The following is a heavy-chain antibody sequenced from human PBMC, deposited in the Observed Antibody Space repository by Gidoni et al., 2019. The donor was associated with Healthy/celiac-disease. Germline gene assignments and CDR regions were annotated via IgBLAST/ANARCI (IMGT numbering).Heavy chain of an antibody. CDR1: GGSVSSGSYY. D-gene: IGHD3-10*01. CDR3: ARGFLVGNWFDP. J-gene: IGHJ5*02. CDR2: IYYSGST. Sequence: QVQLQESGPGLVKPSETLSLTCTVSGGSVSSGSYYWSWIRQPPGKGLEWIGYIYYSGSTNYNPSLKSRVTISVDTSKNQFSLKLSSVTAADTAVYYCARGFLVGNWFDPWGQGTLVTVSS. V-gene: IGHV4-61*01.